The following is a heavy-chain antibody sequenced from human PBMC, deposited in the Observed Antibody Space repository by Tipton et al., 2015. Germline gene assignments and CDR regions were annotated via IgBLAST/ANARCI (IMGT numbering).Heavy chain of an antibody. CDR3: ARDGNGGGA. CDR2: ISRSGTTM. D-gene: IGHD1-1*01. V-gene: IGHV3-48*02. Sequence: SLRLSCAASGFTFSGYAMNWVRQAPGKGLEWVSYISRSGTTMYYTDSVKGRFTISRDNAKTSLYLHINSLRDEDTAVYYCARDGNGGGAWGQGTLVTVSS. J-gene: IGHJ5*02. CDR1: GFTFSGYA.